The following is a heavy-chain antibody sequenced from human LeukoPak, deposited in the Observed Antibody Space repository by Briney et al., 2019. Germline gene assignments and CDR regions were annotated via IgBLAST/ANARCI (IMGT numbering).Heavy chain of an antibody. J-gene: IGHJ3*02. CDR1: GGSISSFY. D-gene: IGHD3-9*01. CDR2: IYYSGST. V-gene: IGHV4-59*01. CDR3: ARDMRNYDILTGYPEAGAFDI. Sequence: SETLSLTCTVSGGSISSFYWSWIRQPPGKGLEWIGYIYYSGSTNYNPSLKSRVTISVDTSKNQFSLKLSSVNAADTAVYYCARDMRNYDILTGYPEAGAFDIWGQGTMVTVSS.